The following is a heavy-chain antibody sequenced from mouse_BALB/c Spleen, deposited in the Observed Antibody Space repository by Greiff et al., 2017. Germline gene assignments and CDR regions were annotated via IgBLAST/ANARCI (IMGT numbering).Heavy chain of an antibody. D-gene: IGHD2-14*01. V-gene: IGHV1S135*01. CDR3: AREWYRYDGAWFAY. CDR2: IDPYNGGT. J-gene: IGHJ3*01. Sequence: VQLKESGPELVKPGASVKVSCKASGYSFTDYNMYWVKQSHGKSLEWIGYIDPYNGGTSYNQKFKGKATLTVDKSSSTVFMHLNSLTSEDSAVYYCAREWYRYDGAWFAYWGQGTLVTVSA. CDR1: GYSFTDYN.